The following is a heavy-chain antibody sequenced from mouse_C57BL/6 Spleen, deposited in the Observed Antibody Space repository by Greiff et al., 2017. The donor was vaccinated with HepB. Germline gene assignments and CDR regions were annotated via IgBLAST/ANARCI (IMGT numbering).Heavy chain of an antibody. J-gene: IGHJ4*01. CDR3: ARGTYGNYHYYAMDY. CDR2: INYDGSST. Sequence: DVKLVESEGGLVQPGSSMKLSCTASGFTFSDYYMAWVRQVPEKGLEWVANINYDGSSTYYLDSLKSRFIISRDNAKNILYLQMSSLKSEDTATYYCARGTYGNYHYYAMDYWGQGTSVTVSS. D-gene: IGHD2-1*01. V-gene: IGHV5-16*01. CDR1: GFTFSDYY.